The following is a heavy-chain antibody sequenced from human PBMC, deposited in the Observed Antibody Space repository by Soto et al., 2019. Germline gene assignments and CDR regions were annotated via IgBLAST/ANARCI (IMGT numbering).Heavy chain of an antibody. CDR1: GFTFSSYA. J-gene: IGHJ6*02. V-gene: IGHV3-30-3*01. CDR3: ARERITMVRGVIISGYYGMDV. Sequence: GGSLRLSCAASGFTFSSYAMHWVRQAPGNGLEWVAVISYDGSNKYYADSVKGRFTISRDNSKNTLYLQMNSLRAEDTVVYYCARERITMVRGVIISGYYGMDVWGQGXTVTGFS. D-gene: IGHD3-10*01. CDR2: ISYDGSNK.